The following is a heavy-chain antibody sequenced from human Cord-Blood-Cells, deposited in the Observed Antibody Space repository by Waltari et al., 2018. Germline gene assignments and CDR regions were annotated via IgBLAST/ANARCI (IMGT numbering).Heavy chain of an antibody. D-gene: IGHD2-2*01. J-gene: IGHJ4*02. CDR1: GGTFSSYA. Sequence: QVQLVQSGAEVKKPGSSVKVSCKASGGTFSSYAISWVRQAPGQGLEWMGRIIPSLGIANYAQNFQGRVTITGDKSTSKAYMRLSSLRSEDTAVYYCARDPVPPMQYQLLSGFDYWGQGTLVTVSS. CDR2: IIPSLGIA. V-gene: IGHV1-69*09. CDR3: ARDPVPPMQYQLLSGFDY.